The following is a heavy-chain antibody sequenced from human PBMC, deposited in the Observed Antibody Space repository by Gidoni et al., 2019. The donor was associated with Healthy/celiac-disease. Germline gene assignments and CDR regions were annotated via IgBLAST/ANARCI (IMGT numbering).Heavy chain of an antibody. CDR1: GFTFSSYW. CDR3: ARDPNYYGSGSYQYYFDY. CDR2: INSDGSST. D-gene: IGHD3-10*01. V-gene: IGHV3-74*01. J-gene: IGHJ4*02. Sequence: EVQLVESGGGLVQPGGSLRLSCAASGFTFSSYWMNWVRQAPGKGLVWVSRINSDGSSTSYADSVKGRFTISRDNAKNTLYLQMNSLRAEDTAVYYCARDPNYYGSGSYQYYFDYWGQGTLVTVSS.